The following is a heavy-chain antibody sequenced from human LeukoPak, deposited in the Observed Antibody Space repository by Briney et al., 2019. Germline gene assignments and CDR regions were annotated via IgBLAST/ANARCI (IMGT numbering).Heavy chain of an antibody. Sequence: PSETLSLTCAVSGYSISSGYYWGWIRQPAGKGLEWIGSIYHSGSTYYNPSPKSRVTISVDTSKNQFSLKLSSVTAADTAVYYCARRSPHSTLRFLEWLASGEYYFDYWGQGTLVTVSS. CDR3: ARRSPHSTLRFLEWLASGEYYFDY. J-gene: IGHJ4*02. CDR2: IYHSGST. D-gene: IGHD3-3*01. V-gene: IGHV4-38-2*01. CDR1: GYSISSGYY.